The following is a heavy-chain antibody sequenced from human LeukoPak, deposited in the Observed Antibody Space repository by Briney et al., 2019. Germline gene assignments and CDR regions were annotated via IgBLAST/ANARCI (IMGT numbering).Heavy chain of an antibody. V-gene: IGHV3-72*01. CDR3: ARGGSWDAFHI. D-gene: IGHD2-15*01. J-gene: IGHJ3*02. Sequence: GGSLRLSCAVSGFTFSDHYMDWVRQAPGKGLDWVGRTRNKVNSYTTEYAASVKGRFTISRDDSKNSLYLQMNSLKTEDTAVYYCARGGSWDAFHIWGQGTMVTVSS. CDR2: TRNKVNSYTT. CDR1: GFTFSDHY.